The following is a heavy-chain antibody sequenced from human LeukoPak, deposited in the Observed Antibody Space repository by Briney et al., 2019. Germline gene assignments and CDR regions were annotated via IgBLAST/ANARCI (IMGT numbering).Heavy chain of an antibody. CDR1: GVSISSGSYY. Sequence: PSETLSLTCSVSGVSISSGSYYWSWIRQPPGKGLEWIGYIYYSGSTNYNPSLKSRVTISGDTSKNQFSLKLSSVTAADTAVYFCARVDYDGSGYNFDYWGQGTLVTVSS. CDR3: ARVDYDGSGYNFDY. D-gene: IGHD3-22*01. V-gene: IGHV4-61*01. J-gene: IGHJ4*02. CDR2: IYYSGST.